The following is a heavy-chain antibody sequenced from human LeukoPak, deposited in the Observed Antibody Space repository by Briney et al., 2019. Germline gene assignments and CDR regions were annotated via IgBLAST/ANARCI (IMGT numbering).Heavy chain of an antibody. J-gene: IGHJ4*02. Sequence: GGSLRLSCTASGFAFSSYAMNWVRQAPGKRLECVSGISGSGGSTYYADSVRGRFTISIDNSKNTLYLQMNSLRAEDTAVYYCAREEATAGHTFDYWGQGTLVTVPS. V-gene: IGHV3-23*01. D-gene: IGHD6-13*01. CDR1: GFAFSSYA. CDR2: ISGSGGST. CDR3: AREEATAGHTFDY.